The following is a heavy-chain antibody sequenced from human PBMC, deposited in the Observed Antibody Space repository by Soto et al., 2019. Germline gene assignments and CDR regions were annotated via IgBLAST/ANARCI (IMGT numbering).Heavy chain of an antibody. CDR3: AKDPYPSKQSGYYFDY. Sequence: SGGSLRLSCAASGFTFSSYAMSWVRQAPGKGLEWVSAISGSGGSTYYADSVKGRFTISRDNSKNTLYLQMNSLRAEDTAVYYCAKDPYPSKQSGYYFDYWGQGTLVTVSS. D-gene: IGHD4-4*01. CDR1: GFTFSSYA. J-gene: IGHJ4*02. CDR2: ISGSGGST. V-gene: IGHV3-23*01.